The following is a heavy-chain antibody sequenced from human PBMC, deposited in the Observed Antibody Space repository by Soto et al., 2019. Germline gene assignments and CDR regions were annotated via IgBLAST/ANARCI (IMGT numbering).Heavy chain of an antibody. J-gene: IGHJ4*02. CDR2: IYPGDSDL. Sequence: PGESLKISCKGSGYSFTSYWIAWVRQMPGKGLEWMGIIYPGDSDLRYSPSFQGQVTISADKSISTAYLQWSSLKASDTAMYYCARGFKPTLTAFFYWGKGTLVTVSS. V-gene: IGHV5-51*01. CDR1: GYSFTSYW. CDR3: ARGFKPTLTAFFY. D-gene: IGHD2-21*02.